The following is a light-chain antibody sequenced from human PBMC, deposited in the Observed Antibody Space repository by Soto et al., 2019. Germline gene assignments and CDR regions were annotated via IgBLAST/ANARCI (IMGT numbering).Light chain of an antibody. CDR2: DSS. J-gene: IGKJ4*01. Sequence: VMTQSPANLSVSPGEGVNLSCRASQTVATNLAWYQLKPGQAPRLLIYDSSTRATGIPATFSGSGSGTQFSLTISSLQSEDSAVYFCQQYYQWGLSFGGGTKVEI. CDR3: QQYYQWGLS. CDR1: QTVATN. V-gene: IGKV3D-15*01.